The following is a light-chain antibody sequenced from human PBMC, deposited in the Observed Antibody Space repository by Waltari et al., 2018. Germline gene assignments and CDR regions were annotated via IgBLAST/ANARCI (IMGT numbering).Light chain of an antibody. CDR1: NPNIGSKT. Sequence: QSVLTQPPSASGTPGQTVTISCSGSNPNIGSKTVSWYQQLPGSAPKLPIYSNHGRPLGVPDRFSGSKSGTSASLAITGLQSEDEADYPCAAWDVRLNAVVFGGGTKLTVL. J-gene: IGLJ2*01. CDR3: AAWDVRLNAVV. V-gene: IGLV1-44*01. CDR2: SNH.